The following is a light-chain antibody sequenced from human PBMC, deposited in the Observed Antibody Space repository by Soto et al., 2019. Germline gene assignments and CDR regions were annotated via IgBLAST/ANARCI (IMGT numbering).Light chain of an antibody. Sequence: QAVVTQPPSVSGAPGQRVTISCTGSNSNLGAGYDVHWYQQLPGAAPKLVIFGNRNRPSGVPERFSGSKSGTSASLAITGLQAEDEADYYCSSYTSRSTLVFGTGTKLTVL. CDR1: NSNLGAGYD. J-gene: IGLJ1*01. CDR2: GNR. V-gene: IGLV1-40*01. CDR3: SSYTSRSTLV.